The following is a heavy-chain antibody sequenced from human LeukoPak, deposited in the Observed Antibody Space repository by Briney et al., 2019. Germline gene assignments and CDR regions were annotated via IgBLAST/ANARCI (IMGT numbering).Heavy chain of an antibody. Sequence: PGGSLRLSCAASGFTFSSYAMSWVRQAPGKVLEWVSAISGSGGSTYYADSVKGRFTISRDNPKNTLYLQVNSLRAEDAAVYFCAKRGVVIRVILVGFHKEAYYFDSWSQGALVTVSS. CDR1: GFTFSSYA. CDR3: AKRGVVIRVILVGFHKEAYYFDS. CDR2: ISGSGGST. V-gene: IGHV3-23*01. J-gene: IGHJ4*02. D-gene: IGHD3-22*01.